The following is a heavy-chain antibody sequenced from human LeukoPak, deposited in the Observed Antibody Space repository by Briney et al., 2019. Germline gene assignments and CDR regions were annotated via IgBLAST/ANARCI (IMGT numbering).Heavy chain of an antibody. J-gene: IGHJ4*02. V-gene: IGHV3-30*02. CDR1: GFTFSSYG. D-gene: IGHD2-2*01. CDR2: IRYDGSNK. Sequence: GSLRLSCAASGFTFSSYGMHWVRQAPGKGLEWVAFIRYDGSNKYYADSVKGRFTISRDNSKNTLYLQMNSLRAEDTAVYYCAKTSTSFLTYYFDYWGQGTLVTVSS. CDR3: AKTSTSFLTYYFDY.